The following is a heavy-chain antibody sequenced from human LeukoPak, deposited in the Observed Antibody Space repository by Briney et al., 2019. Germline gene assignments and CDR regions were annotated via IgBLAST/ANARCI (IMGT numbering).Heavy chain of an antibody. CDR3: ARKPYYGSGSFDY. J-gene: IGHJ4*02. Sequence: SETLSLTCAVYGGSFSGYYWSWIRQPPGKGLEWIWEINHSGSTNYNPSLKSRVTISVDTPKNQFSLKLSSVAAADTAVYYCARKPYYGSGSFDYWGQGTLVTVSS. D-gene: IGHD3-10*01. CDR2: INHSGST. V-gene: IGHV4-34*01. CDR1: GGSFSGYY.